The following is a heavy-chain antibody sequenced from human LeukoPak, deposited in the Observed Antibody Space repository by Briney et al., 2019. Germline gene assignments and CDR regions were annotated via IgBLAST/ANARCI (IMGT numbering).Heavy chain of an antibody. J-gene: IGHJ3*01. D-gene: IGHD2-15*01. CDR3: AKDRRVSLGSFDV. CDR2: IRHDGSDK. CDR1: GFTFSSYG. V-gene: IGHV3-30*02. Sequence: GGSLRLSCAASGFTFSSYGIHWVRQAPGKRLDWVALIRHDGSDKYYADSVKGRFAISRDNSKNTVYLQMNSLRAEDTAVYYCAKDRRVSLGSFDVWGQGTMVTVSS.